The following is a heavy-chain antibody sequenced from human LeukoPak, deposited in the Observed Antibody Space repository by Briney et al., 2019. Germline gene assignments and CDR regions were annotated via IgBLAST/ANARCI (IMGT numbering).Heavy chain of an antibody. D-gene: IGHD3-10*01. Sequence: SETLSLTCTVAGGSINNYYWSWIRQPPGKGLEWIGYIYYSGGTNYNPSLKSRVTISVDTSKNQFSLKLNSVTAADTAVYYCARDRITMVRGALRYYGMDVWGQGTTVTVSS. CDR3: ARDRITMVRGALRYYGMDV. J-gene: IGHJ6*02. CDR1: GGSINNYY. CDR2: IYYSGGT. V-gene: IGHV4-59*01.